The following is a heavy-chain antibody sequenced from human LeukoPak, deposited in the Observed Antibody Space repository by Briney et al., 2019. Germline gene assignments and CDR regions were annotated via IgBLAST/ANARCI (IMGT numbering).Heavy chain of an antibody. V-gene: IGHV3-21*05. CDR1: GFTFRTYS. D-gene: IGHD7-27*01. Sequence: GGSLRLSCAASGFTFRTYSIIWVRQAPGKGLEWVSHIGGSGSFIYYADSVKGRFTISRDNAENSLYLQMNSLRGEDTAVYYCAKTGERDYWGRGTLVTVSS. CDR2: IGGSGSFI. CDR3: AKTGERDY. J-gene: IGHJ4*02.